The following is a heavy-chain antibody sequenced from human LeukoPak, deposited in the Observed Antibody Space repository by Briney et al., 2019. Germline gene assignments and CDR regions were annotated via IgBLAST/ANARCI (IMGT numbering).Heavy chain of an antibody. CDR1: GYTFTGDY. CDR2: INPNSGDT. D-gene: IGHD2-15*01. V-gene: IGHV1-2*02. CDR3: ARAHCGGSCYRHWFDP. Sequence: ASVKVSCKASGYTFTGDYIHWVRQAPRQGLEWMGWINPNSGDTNYAQKFQGRVTMTRDTSITTAYMDLSSLRSDDTAVYYCARAHCGGSCYRHWFDPGGQGTLVTVSS. J-gene: IGHJ5*02.